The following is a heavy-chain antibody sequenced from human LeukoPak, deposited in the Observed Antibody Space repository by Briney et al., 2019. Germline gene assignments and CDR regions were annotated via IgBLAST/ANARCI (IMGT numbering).Heavy chain of an antibody. V-gene: IGHV4-39*07. Sequence: SETLSLTCTVSDGSITGYYWAWIRQPPGKGLEWIASGDYSGGTYYNPSLESRVAISADMSKNQFSLKLTSVTGADTAVYYCAGERGEEYSSGWYKRNYFDNWGQGIRVTVSS. J-gene: IGHJ4*02. D-gene: IGHD6-19*01. CDR2: GDYSGGT. CDR1: DGSITGYY. CDR3: AGERGEEYSSGWYKRNYFDN.